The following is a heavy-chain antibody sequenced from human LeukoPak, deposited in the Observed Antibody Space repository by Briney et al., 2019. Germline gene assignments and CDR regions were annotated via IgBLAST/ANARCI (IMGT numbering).Heavy chain of an antibody. Sequence: ASVKVSCKASGYTFTAYYMHWVRQAPGQGLEWMGWINPNNGDTNYAQKFQGRVTMTRDTSISTTYMEPSRLRSDDTAVYYCAADLRFLEWSDSWGQGTLVTVSS. CDR1: GYTFTAYY. CDR3: AADLRFLEWSDS. J-gene: IGHJ5*01. D-gene: IGHD3-3*01. CDR2: INPNNGDT. V-gene: IGHV1-2*02.